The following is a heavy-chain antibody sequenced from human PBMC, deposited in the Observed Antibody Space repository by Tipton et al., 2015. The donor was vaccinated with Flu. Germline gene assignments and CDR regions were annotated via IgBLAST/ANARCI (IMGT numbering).Heavy chain of an antibody. D-gene: IGHD1-7*01. V-gene: IGHV4-59*08. CDR3: ARLSITGTNYYYYYGMDV. CDR1: GGSISSYY. J-gene: IGHJ6*02. CDR2: IYYSGST. Sequence: TLSLTCTVSGGSISSYYWSWIRQPPGKGLEWIGYIYYSGSTNYNPSLKSRVTISVDTSKNQFSLKLSSVTAADTAVYYCARLSITGTNYYYYYGMDVWGQGTTVTVSS.